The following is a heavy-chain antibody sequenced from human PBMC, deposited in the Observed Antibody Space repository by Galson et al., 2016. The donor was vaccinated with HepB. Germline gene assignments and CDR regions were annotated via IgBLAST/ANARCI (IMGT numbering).Heavy chain of an antibody. CDR1: GYTFSNYD. CDR3: ARSGFATEAWFDT. Sequence: SVKVSCKASGYTFSNYDINWVRQAPGQGLEWMGWMNPDSGNTGYEQKFQGRVTMTRDTSTTTAYMELTNLRSEDTAVYYCARSGFATEAWFDTWGQGTLVTVSS. J-gene: IGHJ5*02. CDR2: MNPDSGNT. D-gene: IGHD2-15*01. V-gene: IGHV1-8*01.